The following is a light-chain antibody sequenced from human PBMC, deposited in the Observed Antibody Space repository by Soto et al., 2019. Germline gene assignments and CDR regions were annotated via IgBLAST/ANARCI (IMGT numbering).Light chain of an antibody. CDR1: TGAVTSGHY. CDR2: DTS. CDR3: LLSYSGARQGV. V-gene: IGLV7-46*01. Sequence: QAVVTQEPSLTVSPGGTVTLTCGSSTGAVTSGHYPYWFQQKPGQAPRTLIYDTSNKHSCTPARFSGSLLGGKAALTLSGAQPEDEAEYYCLLSYSGARQGVFGGGTQLTVL. J-gene: IGLJ2*01.